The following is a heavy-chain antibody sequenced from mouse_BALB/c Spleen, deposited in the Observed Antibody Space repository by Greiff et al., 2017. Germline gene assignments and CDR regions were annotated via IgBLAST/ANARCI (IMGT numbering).Heavy chain of an antibody. CDR1: GFTFSDYG. J-gene: IGHJ4*01. V-gene: IGHV2-2*02. CDR3: ARKLDY. CDR2: IWSGGST. Sequence: VMLVESGGGLVQPGGSRKLSCAASGFTFSDYGMAWVRQSPGKGLEWLGVIWSGGSTDYNAAFISRLSISKDNSKSQVFFKMNSLQANDTAIYYCARKLDYWGQGTSVTVSS.